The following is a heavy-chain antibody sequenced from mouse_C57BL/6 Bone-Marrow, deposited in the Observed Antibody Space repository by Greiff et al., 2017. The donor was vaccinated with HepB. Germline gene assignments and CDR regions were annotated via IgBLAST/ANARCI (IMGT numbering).Heavy chain of an antibody. D-gene: IGHD1-1*01. CDR2: ISSGSSTI. J-gene: IGHJ2*01. V-gene: IGHV5-17*01. CDR3: ARDYYGSTNYFDY. CDR1: GFPFSDYG. Sequence: EVKLVESGGGLVKPGGSLKLSCAASGFPFSDYGMHWVRQAPEKGLEWVAYISSGSSTIYYADTVKGRFTISRDNAKNTLFLQMTSLRSEDTAMYCCARDYYGSTNYFDYWGQCTTLTVSS.